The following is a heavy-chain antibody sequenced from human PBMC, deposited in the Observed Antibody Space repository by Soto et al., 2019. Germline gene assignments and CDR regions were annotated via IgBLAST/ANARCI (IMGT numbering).Heavy chain of an antibody. CDR2: IYYSGST. J-gene: IGHJ6*02. D-gene: IGHD3-10*01. CDR1: GGSISGYY. Sequence: QVQLQESGPGLVKPSETLSLTCTVSGGSISGYYWSWIRQPPGKGLDWIGYIYYSGSTNYNPSLKSRVTISVDTSKNQFSLKLSSVTAADTAVYYCARDLWFGETYYGMDVWGQGTTVTVSS. CDR3: ARDLWFGETYYGMDV. V-gene: IGHV4-59*01.